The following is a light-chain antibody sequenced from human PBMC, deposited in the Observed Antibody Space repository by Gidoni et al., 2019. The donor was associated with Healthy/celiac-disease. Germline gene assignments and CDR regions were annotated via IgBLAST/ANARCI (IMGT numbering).Light chain of an antibody. V-gene: IGKV3-15*01. Sequence: EIVMTQSPATLSVAPGESAPLSCSASQSVSSNLAWYQQKPGQAPRLLIYGASTRATGIPARFSGSGSGTEFTLTISSLQSEDFAVYYCQQYNNWPPRTFGQGTKVEIK. CDR3: QQYNNWPPRT. CDR2: GAS. J-gene: IGKJ1*01. CDR1: QSVSSN.